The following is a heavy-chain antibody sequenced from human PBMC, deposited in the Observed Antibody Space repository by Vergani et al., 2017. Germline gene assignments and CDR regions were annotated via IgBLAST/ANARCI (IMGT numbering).Heavy chain of an antibody. CDR1: GYTFTSYG. Sequence: QVQLVQSGAEVKKPGASVKVSCKASGYTFTSYGISWVRQAPGQGLEWMGWISAYNGNTNYAQKLQGRVTMTTDTSTSTAYMELRSLRSDDTAVYYCARERDCSGGSCFLPQLNYYYHYGMDVWGQGTTVTVSS. J-gene: IGHJ6*02. V-gene: IGHV1-18*01. D-gene: IGHD2-15*01. CDR2: ISAYNGNT. CDR3: ARERDCSGGSCFLPQLNYYYHYGMDV.